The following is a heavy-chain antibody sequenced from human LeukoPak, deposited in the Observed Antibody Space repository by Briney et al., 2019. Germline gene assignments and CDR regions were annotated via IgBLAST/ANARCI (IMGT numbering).Heavy chain of an antibody. CDR2: IYSSGST. CDR3: AREETDWSSLGYYYHYMDV. CDR1: GSSISSYY. J-gene: IGHJ6*03. D-gene: IGHD3-9*01. V-gene: IGHV4-4*07. Sequence: SETLSLTCTVSGSSISSYYWSWIRQPAGKGLEWIGRIYSSGSTNYKPSLTSRLTISIDASKNQFSLKLGSVTAADTAMYYCAREETDWSSLGYYYHYMDVWAKGPRSPSP.